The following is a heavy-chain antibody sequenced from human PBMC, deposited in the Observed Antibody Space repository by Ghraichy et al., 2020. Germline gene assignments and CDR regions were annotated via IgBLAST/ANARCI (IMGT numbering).Heavy chain of an antibody. CDR2: INHSGST. CDR1: GGSFSGYY. D-gene: IGHD5-18*01. V-gene: IGHV4-34*01. Sequence: SETLSLTCAVYGGSFSGYYWSWIRQPPGKGLEWIGEINHSGSTNYNPSLKSRVTISVDTSKNQFSLKLSSVTAADTAVYYCARRDTAMDVPHDYWGQGTLVTVSS. CDR3: ARRDTAMDVPHDY. J-gene: IGHJ4*02.